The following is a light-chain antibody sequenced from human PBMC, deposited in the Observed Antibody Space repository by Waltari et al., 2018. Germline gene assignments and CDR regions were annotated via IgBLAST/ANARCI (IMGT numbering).Light chain of an antibody. CDR3: QQSYGNPRS. J-gene: IGKJ2*01. V-gene: IGKV1-39*01. Sequence: DIQMTESPSSLSASVGDRVNITCRASQIISTYLNWYQHKPGKAPHLLIYAASSLQGGVPSRFSGSGSGTDFTLTISALRPEDFATYYCQQSYGNPRSFGQGTKLEIK. CDR1: QIISTY. CDR2: AAS.